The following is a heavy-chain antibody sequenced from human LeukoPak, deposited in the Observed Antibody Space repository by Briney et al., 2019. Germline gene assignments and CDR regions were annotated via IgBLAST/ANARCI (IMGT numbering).Heavy chain of an antibody. Sequence: KPSETLSLTCTVSGFSISSYYWSWIRQPPGKGLEWIGYIYYSGSTNYNPSLKSRVTISVDTSKNQFSLKLSSVTAADTAVYYCARVEPDSSSTLEVFDYWGQGTLVTVSS. V-gene: IGHV4-59*01. J-gene: IGHJ4*02. CDR3: ARVEPDSSSTLEVFDY. CDR2: IYYSGST. CDR1: GFSISSYY. D-gene: IGHD6-6*01.